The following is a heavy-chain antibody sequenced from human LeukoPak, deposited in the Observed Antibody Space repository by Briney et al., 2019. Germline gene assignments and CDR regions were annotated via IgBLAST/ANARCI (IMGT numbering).Heavy chain of an antibody. CDR3: ARANGDFTHYYYMDV. CDR2: IHSSGVT. D-gene: IGHD7-27*01. CDR1: GGSVSSYH. Sequence: PSETLSLTCTVSGGSVSSYHWSWIRQPAGKGLEWIGRIHSSGVTNHNPSLKSRVTLSLDTSKSQFSLKLTSVTAADTAVYYCARANGDFTHYYYMDVWGKGTTVTVSS. J-gene: IGHJ6*03. V-gene: IGHV4-4*07.